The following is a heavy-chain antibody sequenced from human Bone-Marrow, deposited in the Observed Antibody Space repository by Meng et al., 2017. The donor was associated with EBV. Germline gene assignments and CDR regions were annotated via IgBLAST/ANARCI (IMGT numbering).Heavy chain of an antibody. V-gene: IGHV1-8*01. CDR3: ARSPSNGGSYFDY. Sequence: QVQLVQSGAEVXXXXXXVKXSXKASGYTFTSYDINWVRQATGQGLEWMGWMNPNSGNTGYAQKFQGRVTMTRNTSISTAYMELSSLRSEDTAVYYCARSPSNGGSYFDYWGQGTMVTVSS. J-gene: IGHJ4*02. CDR1: GYTFTSYD. D-gene: IGHD1-26*01. CDR2: MNPNSGNT.